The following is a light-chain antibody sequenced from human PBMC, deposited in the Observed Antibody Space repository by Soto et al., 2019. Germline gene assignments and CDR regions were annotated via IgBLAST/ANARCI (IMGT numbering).Light chain of an antibody. CDR3: QQSYGTPLT. J-gene: IGKJ1*01. CDR2: NAS. Sequence: DLQMTQSPSSLSASVGDRVTITCRASQSITSYLNWYQHKPGKAPKLLIYNASTLQGGVPSRFSGSASGTDFTLTISSLQPEDFATYYCQQSYGTPLTFGQGTKVEIK. V-gene: IGKV1-39*01. CDR1: QSITSY.